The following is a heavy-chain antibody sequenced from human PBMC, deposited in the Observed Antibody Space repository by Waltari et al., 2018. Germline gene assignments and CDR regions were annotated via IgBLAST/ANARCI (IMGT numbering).Heavy chain of an antibody. CDR3: ARAPHLWSGPEDY. CDR1: GYTFTGYD. D-gene: IGHD3-3*02. J-gene: IGHJ4*02. Sequence: QVQLVQSGAEVKKPGASLKVSCKASGYTFTGYDVHWVRRAPGQGLEWMGWINPNSGGTNYAQKFQGWVTMTRDTSISTAYMELSRLRSDDTAVYYCARAPHLWSGPEDYWGQGTLVTVSS. V-gene: IGHV1-2*04. CDR2: INPNSGGT.